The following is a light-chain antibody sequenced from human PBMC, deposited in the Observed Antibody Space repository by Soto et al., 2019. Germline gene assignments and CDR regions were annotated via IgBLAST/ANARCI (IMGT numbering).Light chain of an antibody. CDR3: SSYAASDNVVV. V-gene: IGLV2-11*01. CDR2: EVF. CDR1: SRDIEAYDY. J-gene: IGLJ2*01. Sequence: QSALTQPRSVSGSPGQSVAISCTGTSRDIEAYDYVSWYQQHPGKAPKLMIYEVFKRPSGVPDRFSGSKSGNTASLTVSGLQAEDEADYYCSSYAASDNVVVFGGGTKLTVL.